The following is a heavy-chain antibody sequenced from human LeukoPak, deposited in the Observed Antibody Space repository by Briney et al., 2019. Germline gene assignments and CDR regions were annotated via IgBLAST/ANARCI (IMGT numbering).Heavy chain of an antibody. D-gene: IGHD3-22*01. CDR3: ARGGLLEGDYYDSTDEGGKYYFDY. V-gene: IGHV3-53*01. CDR2: IYSGGST. Sequence: PGGSLRLSCAASGFTVSSNYMSWVRQAPGKGLEWVSVIYSGGSTYYADSVKGRFTISRDNSKNTLYLQMNSLRAEDTAVYYCARGGLLEGDYYDSTDEGGKYYFDYWGQGTLVIVSS. CDR1: GFTVSSNY. J-gene: IGHJ4*02.